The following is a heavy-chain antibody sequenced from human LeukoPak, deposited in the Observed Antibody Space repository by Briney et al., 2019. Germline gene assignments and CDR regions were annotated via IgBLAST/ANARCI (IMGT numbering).Heavy chain of an antibody. CDR2: IWYDGSNK. CDR1: GFTFSNYG. V-gene: IGHV3-33*01. D-gene: IGHD3-22*01. Sequence: GRSLRLSCAASGFTFSNYGMHWVRQAPGKGLEWVAVIWYDGSNKNFADSVKGRFTISRDNSKNTLYLLMDSLRAEDTGVYYCAAARDNYDRSGFSALEYWGQGTLVTVSS. J-gene: IGHJ4*02. CDR3: AAARDNYDRSGFSALEY.